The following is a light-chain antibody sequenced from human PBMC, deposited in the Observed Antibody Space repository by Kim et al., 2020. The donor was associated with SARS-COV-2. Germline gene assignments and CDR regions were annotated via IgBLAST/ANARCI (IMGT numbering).Light chain of an antibody. CDR1: QSVSSIN. CDR2: GAS. CDR3: QQYGGSPEFT. J-gene: IGKJ3*01. Sequence: PGERATLSCRASQSVSSINLALYQQKPGQAPSLLIFGASSRATGVPDRFSGSGSGTDFTLTISRLEPEDFAVYYCQQYGGSPEFTFGPGTKVDIK. V-gene: IGKV3-20*01.